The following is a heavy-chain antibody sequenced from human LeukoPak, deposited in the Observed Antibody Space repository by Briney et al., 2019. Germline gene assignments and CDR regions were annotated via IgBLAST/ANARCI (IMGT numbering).Heavy chain of an antibody. J-gene: IGHJ4*02. CDR3: ARSSMTTVVSHDDY. D-gene: IGHD4-23*01. CDR1: GFTFSSYS. CDR2: ISSRSSTI. V-gene: IGHV3-48*02. Sequence: GGSLRLSCAASGFTFSSYSMNWVREAPGKGLEWVSYISSRSSTIYYGDSVKGRFTISRDNAKNSLYLQMNSLRDEDTDLYYCARSSMTTVVSHDDYWGQGTLVTVSS.